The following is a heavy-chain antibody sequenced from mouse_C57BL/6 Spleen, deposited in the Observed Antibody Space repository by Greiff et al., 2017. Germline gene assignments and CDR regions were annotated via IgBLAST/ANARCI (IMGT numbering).Heavy chain of an antibody. D-gene: IGHD2-3*01. V-gene: IGHV1-69*01. CDR2: IDPSDSYT. CDR3: ARQGYSWFAY. J-gene: IGHJ3*01. Sequence: QVQLKQPGAELVMPGASVKLSCKASGYTFTSYWMHWVKQRPGQGLEWIGEIDPSDSYTNYNQKFKGKSTLTVDKSSSTAYMQLSSLTSEDSAVYYCARQGYSWFAYWGQGTLVTVSA. CDR1: GYTFTSYW.